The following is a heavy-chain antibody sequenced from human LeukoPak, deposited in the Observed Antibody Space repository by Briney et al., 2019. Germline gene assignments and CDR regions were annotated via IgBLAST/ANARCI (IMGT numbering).Heavy chain of an antibody. Sequence: SETLSLTCVVYGYSISSGYHWGWIRQPPGKGLEWIGSVYRSWTTYYDPSLKSRVTISVDTSKNQISLKVRSVTAADTAMYYCARENWVFDYWGQGILATVSS. J-gene: IGHJ4*02. D-gene: IGHD7-27*01. CDR3: ARENWVFDY. V-gene: IGHV4-38-2*02. CDR2: VYRSWTT. CDR1: GYSISSGYH.